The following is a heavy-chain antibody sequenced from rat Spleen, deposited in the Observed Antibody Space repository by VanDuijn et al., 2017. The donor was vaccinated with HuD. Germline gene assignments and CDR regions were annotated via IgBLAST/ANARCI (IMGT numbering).Heavy chain of an antibody. Sequence: EVQLVETGGGLVQPGRSLKLSCVASGFTFSSYWMYWIRQAPTKGLEWVATISYDGSSTYYRDSVKGRFTISRDNAESTLYLQMDSLRSEDTATYYCARLGARDWYLDFWGPGTMVTVSS. CDR1: GFTFSSYW. CDR2: ISYDGSST. J-gene: IGHJ1*01. V-gene: IGHV5-29*01. CDR3: ARLGARDWYLDF. D-gene: IGHD5-1*01.